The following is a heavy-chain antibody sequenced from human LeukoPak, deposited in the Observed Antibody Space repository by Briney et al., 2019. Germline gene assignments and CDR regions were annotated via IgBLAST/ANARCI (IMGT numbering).Heavy chain of an antibody. CDR2: INNDGTAT. Sequence: PGGSLRLSCAASGFTFNYFWMHWVRQVPGKGPVGVSGINNDGTATYYADSVKGRFTISRDNAKNTVYLQMNGLRAEDTSVYCATVSEYWGQGTLVTVSS. J-gene: IGHJ4*02. CDR1: GFTFNYFW. D-gene: IGHD1-1*01. CDR3: TVSEY. V-gene: IGHV3-74*01.